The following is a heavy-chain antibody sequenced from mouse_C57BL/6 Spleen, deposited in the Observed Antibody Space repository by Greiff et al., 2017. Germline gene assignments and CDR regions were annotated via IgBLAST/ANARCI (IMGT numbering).Heavy chain of an antibody. Sequence: VQLKESGGDLVKPGGSLKLSCAASGFTFSSYGMSWVRQTPDKRLEWVATISSGGSYTYYPDSVKGRFTISRDNAKNTLYLQMSSLKSEDTAMYYCASGSSYADYWGQGTTLTVSS. D-gene: IGHD1-1*01. CDR1: GFTFSSYG. J-gene: IGHJ2*01. CDR2: ISSGGSYT. CDR3: ASGSSYADY. V-gene: IGHV5-6*01.